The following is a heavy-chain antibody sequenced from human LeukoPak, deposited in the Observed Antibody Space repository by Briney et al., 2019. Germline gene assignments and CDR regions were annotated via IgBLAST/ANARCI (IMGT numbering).Heavy chain of an antibody. CDR3: ARIRVERDAFDI. CDR1: GFSLRTSGMC. D-gene: IGHD1-1*01. CDR2: IDWDDDK. J-gene: IGHJ3*02. V-gene: IGHV2-70*11. Sequence: SGPALVKPTQTLTLTCTFSGFSLRTSGMCVSWIRQPPGKALEWLARIDWDDDKYYSTSLKTRLTISKDTSKNQVVLTMTNMDPVDTATYYCARIRVERDAFDIWGQGTMVTVSS.